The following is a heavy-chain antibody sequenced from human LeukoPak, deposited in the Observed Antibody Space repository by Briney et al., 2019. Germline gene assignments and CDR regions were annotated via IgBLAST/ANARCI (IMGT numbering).Heavy chain of an antibody. D-gene: IGHD3-3*01. CDR2: IKEDGSDK. CDR3: AKDRTRQAY. Sequence: GGSLRLSCAASGFTFSNYWMSWVRQTPGKGPEWVANIKEDGSDKYYVDSLKGRFTISRDNAKNLLYLQMNSLRAEDTAVYYCAKDRTRQAYWGQGTLVTVSS. CDR1: GFTFSNYW. J-gene: IGHJ4*02. V-gene: IGHV3-7*03.